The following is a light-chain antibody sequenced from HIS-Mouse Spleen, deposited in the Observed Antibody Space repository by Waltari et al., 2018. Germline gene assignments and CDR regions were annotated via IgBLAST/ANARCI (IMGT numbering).Light chain of an antibody. V-gene: IGLV3-10*01. J-gene: IGLJ2*01. CDR2: EDS. CDR1: ALPTNY. CDR3: YSTDSSGNHRV. Sequence: SYELTQPPSASVSPGQTARITCSGDALPTNYVYWYQQKSGQATVLVIYEDSKRPSGIPERFSGSSSGTMATLTISGAQVEDEADYYCYSTDSSGNHRVFGGGTKLTVL.